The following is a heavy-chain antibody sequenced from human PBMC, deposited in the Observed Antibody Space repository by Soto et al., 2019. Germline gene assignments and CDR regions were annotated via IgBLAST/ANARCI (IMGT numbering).Heavy chain of an antibody. CDR1: RYSFTTYW. V-gene: IGHV5-51*01. CDR3: ARVPDSSLGTMDV. J-gene: IGHJ6*02. CDR2: MFPGDSDT. D-gene: IGHD6-19*01. Sequence: VVALKISCSGCRYSFTTYWIDCVRQLPGQGLEWMGVMFPGDSDTRYSPSFQGQVTMSADPSTNTAYLEWSSLKAADSAMYYCARVPDSSLGTMDVWGQGTTVTVSS.